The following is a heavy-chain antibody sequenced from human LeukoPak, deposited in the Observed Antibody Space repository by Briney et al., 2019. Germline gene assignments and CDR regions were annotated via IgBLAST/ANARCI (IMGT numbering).Heavy chain of an antibody. CDR2: IYHSGST. Sequence: SETLSLTCTVSGGSISTYYWNWIRQPPGKGLEWIGYIYHSGSTNYNPSLQSRVTISVDTSKNQFSLKLSSVTAADTAVYYCARGGGRSDYWGQGTLVTVSS. D-gene: IGHD3-10*01. CDR1: GGSISTYY. CDR3: ARGGGRSDY. V-gene: IGHV4-59*12. J-gene: IGHJ4*02.